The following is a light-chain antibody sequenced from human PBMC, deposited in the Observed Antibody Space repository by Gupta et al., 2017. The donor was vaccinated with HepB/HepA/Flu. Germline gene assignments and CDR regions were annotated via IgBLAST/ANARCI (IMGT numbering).Light chain of an antibody. J-gene: IGLJ3*02. Sequence: QSVLPPPPSASGTPGQRVTISCSGSSSNIGSNYVFWYQQFPGTAPKLLIYRHNQRPSGVPDRFSGSKSGTSASLAISGLRSEDEAEYFCAAWDDSLSGWVFGGGTKLTVL. CDR2: RHN. CDR1: SSNIGSNY. V-gene: IGLV1-47*01. CDR3: AAWDDSLSGWV.